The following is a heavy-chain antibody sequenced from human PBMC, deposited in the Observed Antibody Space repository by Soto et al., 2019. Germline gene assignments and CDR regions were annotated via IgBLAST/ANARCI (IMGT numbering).Heavy chain of an antibody. CDR2: IYYSGST. CDR3: ARDLGDYSNEEYWFDP. D-gene: IGHD4-4*01. CDR1: GGSISSGGYY. J-gene: IGHJ5*02. Sequence: PSETLSLTCTVSGGSISSGGYYWSWIRQHPGKGLEWIGYIYYSGSTYYNPSLKSRVTISVDTSKNQFSLKLSSVTAADTAVYYCARDLGDYSNEEYWFDPWGQGTLVTVSS. V-gene: IGHV4-31*03.